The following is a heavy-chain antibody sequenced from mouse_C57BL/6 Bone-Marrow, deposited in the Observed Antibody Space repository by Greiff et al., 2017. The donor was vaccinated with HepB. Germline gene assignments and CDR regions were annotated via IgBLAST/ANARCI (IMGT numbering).Heavy chain of an antibody. CDR2: ISSGGSYT. J-gene: IGHJ2*01. CDR1: GFTFSSYG. CDR3: ARHRTGSFDY. Sequence: EVQGVESGGDLVKPGGSLKLSCAASGFTFSSYGMSWVRQTPDKRLEWVATISSGGSYTYYPDSVKGRFTISRDNAKNTLYLQMSSLKSEDTAMYYCARHRTGSFDYWGPGTTLTVSS. D-gene: IGHD4-1*01. V-gene: IGHV5-6*01.